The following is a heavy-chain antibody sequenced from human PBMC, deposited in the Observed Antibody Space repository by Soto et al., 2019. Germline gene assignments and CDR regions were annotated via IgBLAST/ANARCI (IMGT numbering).Heavy chain of an antibody. Sequence: QVQLVQSGAEVKKPGSSVKVSCKASGGTFSSYAISWVRQAPGQGLEWMGGIIPIFSTANYAQKFQGRVTITAAESTSTAYMELSSQRSADTAVYYCAKSGSLWHTHQRGAFDLWGHGTMVTVSS. CDR2: IIPIFSTA. CDR3: AKSGSLWHTHQRGAFDL. V-gene: IGHV1-69*01. D-gene: IGHD2-15*01. J-gene: IGHJ3*01. CDR1: GGTFSSYA.